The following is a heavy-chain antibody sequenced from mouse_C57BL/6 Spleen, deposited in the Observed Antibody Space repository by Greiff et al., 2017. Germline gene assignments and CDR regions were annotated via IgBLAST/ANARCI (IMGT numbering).Heavy chain of an antibody. CDR3: ARRLGAMDY. V-gene: IGHV5-17*01. CDR1: GFTFSDSG. CDR2: ISSGSSTI. Sequence: EVMLVESGGGLVKPGGSLKLSCAASGFTFSDSGMHWVRQAPEKGLEWVAYISSGSSTIYYADTVKGRFTISRDNAKNTLFLQMTSLRSEDTAMYYCARRLGAMDYWGQGTSVTVSS. J-gene: IGHJ4*01.